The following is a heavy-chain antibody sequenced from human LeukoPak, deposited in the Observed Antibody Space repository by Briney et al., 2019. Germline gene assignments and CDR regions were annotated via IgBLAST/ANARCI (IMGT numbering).Heavy chain of an antibody. J-gene: IGHJ6*02. Sequence: GESLKISCKGSGYSFTSYWIGWVRQMPGKGLEWMGIIYPGDSDTRYSPSFQGQVTIPADKSISTAYLQWSSLKASDTAMYYCARHVVVGATSSYYYGMDVWGQGTTVTVSS. V-gene: IGHV5-51*01. D-gene: IGHD1-26*01. CDR3: ARHVVVGATSSYYYGMDV. CDR1: GYSFTSYW. CDR2: IYPGDSDT.